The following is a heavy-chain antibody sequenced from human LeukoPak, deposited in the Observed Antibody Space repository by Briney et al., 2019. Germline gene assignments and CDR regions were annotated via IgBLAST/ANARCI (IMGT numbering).Heavy chain of an antibody. CDR3: TTACSGGSCYPC. CDR1: GFTFSGSA. J-gene: IGHJ4*02. Sequence: GGSLRLSCAASGFTFSGSAMHWVRQASGKGLEWVGRIRSKANSYATAYAASVKGRFTISRDDSKNTACLQMNSLKTEDTAVYYCTTACSGGSCYPCWGQGTLVTVSS. CDR2: IRSKANSYAT. D-gene: IGHD2-15*01. V-gene: IGHV3-73*01.